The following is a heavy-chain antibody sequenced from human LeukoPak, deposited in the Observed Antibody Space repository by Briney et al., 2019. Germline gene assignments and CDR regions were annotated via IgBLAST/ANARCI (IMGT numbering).Heavy chain of an antibody. D-gene: IGHD3-22*01. CDR3: ARYYDRRFDP. V-gene: IGHV4-61*02. J-gene: IGHJ5*02. CDR1: GGSISSGSHY. Sequence: PSQTLSLTCTVSGGSISSGSHYWTWIRQPAGKGLEYIGRVYSSGSTDSNPSLRSRLTMSVDTSKNQLSLKLTSVTAADTAVYYCARYYDRRFDPWGQGTLVTVSS. CDR2: VYSSGST.